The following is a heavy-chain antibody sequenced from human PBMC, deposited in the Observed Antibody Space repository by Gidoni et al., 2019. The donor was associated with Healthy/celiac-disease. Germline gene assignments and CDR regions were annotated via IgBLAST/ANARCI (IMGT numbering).Heavy chain of an antibody. CDR3: ARGRSGPNYYYYMDV. CDR2: IGTAGHP. Sequence: DVQLVESGGCLVQPGGSLRLSCAASGFTFSSYDMHWVRQATGKGLEWVSAIGTAGHPYYPGSVKGRFTNSRENAKNSLYLQMNSLRAGDTAVYYCARGRSGPNYYYYMDVWGKGTTVTVSS. D-gene: IGHD3-10*01. CDR1: GFTFSSYD. V-gene: IGHV3-13*05. J-gene: IGHJ6*03.